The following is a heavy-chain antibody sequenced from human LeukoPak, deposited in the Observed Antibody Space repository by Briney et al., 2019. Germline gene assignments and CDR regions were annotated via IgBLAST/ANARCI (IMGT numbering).Heavy chain of an antibody. CDR2: IRYDGSNK. Sequence: GWSLRLSCAASGFTFSSYGMHWVRQAPGKGLEWVAFIRYDGSNKYYADSVKGRFTISRDNSKNTLYLQMNSLRAEDTAVYYCANSEIQQIDYWGQGTLVTVSS. D-gene: IGHD1-14*01. CDR3: ANSEIQQIDY. J-gene: IGHJ4*02. V-gene: IGHV3-30*02. CDR1: GFTFSSYG.